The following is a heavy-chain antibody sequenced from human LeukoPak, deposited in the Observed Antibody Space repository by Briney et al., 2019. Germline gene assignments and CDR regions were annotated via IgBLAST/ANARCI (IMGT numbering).Heavy chain of an antibody. Sequence: SETLPLTCAVYGGSFSGYYWSWIRQPPGKGLEWIGEINHSGSTNYNPSLKSRVTISVDTSKNQFPLKLSSVTAADTAVYYCARVWRFGDYGGNWFDPWGQGTLVTVSS. D-gene: IGHD4-17*01. CDR2: INHSGST. CDR1: GGSFSGYY. J-gene: IGHJ5*02. CDR3: ARVWRFGDYGGNWFDP. V-gene: IGHV4-34*01.